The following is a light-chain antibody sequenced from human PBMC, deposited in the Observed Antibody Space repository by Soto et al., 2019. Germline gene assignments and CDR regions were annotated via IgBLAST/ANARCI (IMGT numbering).Light chain of an antibody. Sequence: DIQMTQSPSTLSASVGDRVTITCRASQSISSWLAWYQQKPGKAPNLLIYKASTLESWVPSRFSGSGSGTEFTLTISSLQPDDFATYYCQQYNSYWTFGQGTKVEIK. V-gene: IGKV1-5*03. CDR1: QSISSW. CDR2: KAS. CDR3: QQYNSYWT. J-gene: IGKJ1*01.